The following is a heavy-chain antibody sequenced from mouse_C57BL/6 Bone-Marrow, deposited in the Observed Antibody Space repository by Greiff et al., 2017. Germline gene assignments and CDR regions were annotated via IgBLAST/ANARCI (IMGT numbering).Heavy chain of an antibody. CDR2: IYPRDGST. V-gene: IGHV1-85*01. Sequence: VQLQQSGPELVKPWASVKLSCKASGYTFTSYDLNWVKQRPGQGLEWIGWIYPRDGSTKYNEKFKGKATLTVYTSSSTAYTELHSLTSEDSAVYCCARDYGSSYWYFDVWGTGTTVTVSS. CDR3: ARDYGSSYWYFDV. J-gene: IGHJ1*03. D-gene: IGHD1-1*01. CDR1: GYTFTSYD.